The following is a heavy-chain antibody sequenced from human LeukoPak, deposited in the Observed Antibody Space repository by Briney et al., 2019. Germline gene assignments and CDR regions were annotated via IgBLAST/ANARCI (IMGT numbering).Heavy chain of an antibody. CDR2: INSDGSSP. J-gene: IGHJ4*02. D-gene: IGHD2-15*01. CDR1: GFSFSTYS. Sequence: GGSLRLSCAASGFSFSTYSMNWVRQAPGKGLVWVSRINSDGSSPTYADSVKGRFTISRDNAKNTLYLQMNSLRAEDTAVYYCARRYCSGGSCYLDYWGQGTLVTVSP. CDR3: ARRYCSGGSCYLDY. V-gene: IGHV3-74*01.